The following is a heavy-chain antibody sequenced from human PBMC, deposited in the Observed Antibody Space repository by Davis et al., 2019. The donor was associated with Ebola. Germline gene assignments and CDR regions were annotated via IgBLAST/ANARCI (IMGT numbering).Heavy chain of an antibody. CDR1: GFTFSSYW. D-gene: IGHD3-10*01. J-gene: IGHJ5*02. CDR2: INSDGSST. Sequence: GESLKISCAASGFTFSSYWMHWVRQAPGKGLVWVSRINSDGSSTSYADSVKGRFTISRDNAKNTLYLQMNSLRAEDTAVYYCARGKYGSGSYNSNWFDPWGQGTLVTVSS. CDR3: ARGKYGSGSYNSNWFDP. V-gene: IGHV3-74*01.